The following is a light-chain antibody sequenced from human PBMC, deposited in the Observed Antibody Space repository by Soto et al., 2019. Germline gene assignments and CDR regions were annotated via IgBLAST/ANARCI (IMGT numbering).Light chain of an antibody. Sequence: EIVLTQSPATLSLSPRERATLSCRASQSISSYLAWYQQKPGQAPRLLIYDASNRATGIPARFSGSGSGTDFTLTISSLEPEDSAVYYGRQRSNWPLTFGPGTKVDIK. J-gene: IGKJ3*01. CDR3: RQRSNWPLT. CDR1: QSISSY. V-gene: IGKV3-11*01. CDR2: DAS.